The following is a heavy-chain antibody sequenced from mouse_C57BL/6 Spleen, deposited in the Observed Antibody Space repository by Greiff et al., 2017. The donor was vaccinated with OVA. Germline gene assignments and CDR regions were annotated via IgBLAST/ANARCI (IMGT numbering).Heavy chain of an antibody. D-gene: IGHD1-1*01. Sequence: VQLQESGAELARPGASVKMSCKASGYTFTSYTMHWVKQRPGQGLEWIGYIDPSSGYTKYNQKFKDKATLTADKSSSTAYMQLSSLTSEDSAVYYCARKGDYYGSSSDYWGQGTTLTVSS. V-gene: IGHV1-4*01. CDR3: ARKGDYYGSSSDY. CDR2: IDPSSGYT. CDR1: GYTFTSYT. J-gene: IGHJ2*01.